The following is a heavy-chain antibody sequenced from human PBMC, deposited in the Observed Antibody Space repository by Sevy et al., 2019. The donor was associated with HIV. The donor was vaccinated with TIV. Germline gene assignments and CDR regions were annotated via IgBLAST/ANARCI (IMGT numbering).Heavy chain of an antibody. Sequence: GGSLRLSCAASGFTFSNYAMSWVRQAPGKGLEWVSAISGSGGSTYYADSGKGRFTISRDNSKNTLYLQMNSLRAEDTAVYYCAKVLDDFWSGYGWFDPWGQGTLVTVSS. V-gene: IGHV3-23*01. J-gene: IGHJ5*02. CDR2: ISGSGGST. CDR1: GFTFSNYA. D-gene: IGHD3-3*01. CDR3: AKVLDDFWSGYGWFDP.